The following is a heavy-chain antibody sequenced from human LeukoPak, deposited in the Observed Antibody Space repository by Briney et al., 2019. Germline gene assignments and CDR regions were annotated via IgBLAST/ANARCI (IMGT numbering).Heavy chain of an antibody. Sequence: GGSLRLSCAASGFTFSSYDMHWVRQATGKGLEWVSAIGTAGDTYYPGSVKGRFTISRENAKNSLYLQMNSLRAGDTAVYYCARSQHYYYYMDVWGKGTTVTISS. CDR1: GFTFSSYD. CDR3: ARSQHYYYYMDV. CDR2: IGTAGDT. V-gene: IGHV3-13*01. J-gene: IGHJ6*03.